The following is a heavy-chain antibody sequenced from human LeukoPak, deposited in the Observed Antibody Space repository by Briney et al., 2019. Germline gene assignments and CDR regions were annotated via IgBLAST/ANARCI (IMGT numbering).Heavy chain of an antibody. V-gene: IGHV5-51*01. CDR3: ARLPGYCSSTSCRNNWFDP. J-gene: IGHJ5*02. CDR1: GYSFTSYW. CDR2: IYPGDSDT. D-gene: IGHD2-2*01. Sequence: GESLKISCKGSGYSFTSYWIGWVRQMPGKGLEWMGIIYPGDSDTRYSPSFQGQVTISADKSISTAYLQWSSLKASDTAMYYCARLPGYCSSTSCRNNWFDPWGRGTLVTVSS.